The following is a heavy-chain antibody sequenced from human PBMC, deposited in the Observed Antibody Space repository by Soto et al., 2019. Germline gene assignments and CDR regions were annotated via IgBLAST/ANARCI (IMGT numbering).Heavy chain of an antibody. CDR2: IKPDGSAT. CDR1: DFTFRYYW. D-gene: IGHD3-16*01. CDR3: FGGNGGPQ. V-gene: IGHV3-7*03. J-gene: IGHJ4*02. Sequence: GGSLRLSCATSDFTFRYYWVNWVRQAPGKGLEWVANIKPDGSATNYVDSVKGRFTISRDNVRNSVSLQMNSLGVEDTAVYFCFGGNGGPQWGQGTLVTVSS.